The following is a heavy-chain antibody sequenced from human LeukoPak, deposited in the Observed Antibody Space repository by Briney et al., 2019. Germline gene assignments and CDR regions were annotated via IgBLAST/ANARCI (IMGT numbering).Heavy chain of an antibody. J-gene: IGHJ4*02. CDR1: GFTFSAYA. V-gene: IGHV3-23*01. CDR2: VRGNGITT. Sequence: GGSLRLSCAASGFTFSAYAMSWVRQAPGKGLEWVSAVRGNGITTYYADSVMGRFTISRDNSKNTLYLQMDSLRAEDTAVYYCAKDGTYSSSWYDFDYWGQGTLVTVSS. D-gene: IGHD6-13*01. CDR3: AKDGTYSSSWYDFDY.